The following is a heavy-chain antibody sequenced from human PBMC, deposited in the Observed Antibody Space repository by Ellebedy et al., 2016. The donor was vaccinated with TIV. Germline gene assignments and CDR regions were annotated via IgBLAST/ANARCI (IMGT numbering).Heavy chain of an antibody. J-gene: IGHJ4*02. V-gene: IGHV4-34*01. D-gene: IGHD6-6*01. Sequence: SETLSLXXAVYGGSFSGYYWSWIRQPPGKGLEWIGEINHGGRTNYNPSLRGRVSISVDTSKNQFSLKLSSVTGADTAVYYCAKSLHYSSSSFFDFWGQGTLVTVSS. CDR3: AKSLHYSSSSFFDF. CDR2: INHGGRT. CDR1: GGSFSGYY.